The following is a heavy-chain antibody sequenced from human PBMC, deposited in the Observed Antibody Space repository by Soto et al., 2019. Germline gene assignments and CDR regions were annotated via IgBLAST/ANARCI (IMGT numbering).Heavy chain of an antibody. CDR3: ARGGTNRGFYYYYYGMDV. CDR2: TYYRSKWYN. Sequence: SQTLSLTCAISGDSVSSNSAAWNWIRQSPSRGLEWLGRTYYRSKWYNDYAVSVKSRITINPDTSKNQFSLQLNSVTPEDTAVYYCARGGTNRGFYYYYYGMDVWGQGTNVTVSS. D-gene: IGHD2-2*01. V-gene: IGHV6-1*01. CDR1: GDSVSSNSAA. J-gene: IGHJ6*02.